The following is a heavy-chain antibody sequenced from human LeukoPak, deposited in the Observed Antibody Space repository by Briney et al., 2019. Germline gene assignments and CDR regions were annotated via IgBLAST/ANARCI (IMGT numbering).Heavy chain of an antibody. J-gene: IGHJ4*02. V-gene: IGHV1-69*13. CDR3: ARDGANYDILTGYYLPLGY. D-gene: IGHD3-9*01. Sequence: EASVKVSCKASGGTFSSYAISWVRQAPGQGLEWMGGIIPIFGTANYAQKFQGRVTITADESTSTAYMELRSLRSDDTAVYYCARDGANYDILTGYYLPLGYWGQGTLVTVSS. CDR1: GGTFSSYA. CDR2: IIPIFGTA.